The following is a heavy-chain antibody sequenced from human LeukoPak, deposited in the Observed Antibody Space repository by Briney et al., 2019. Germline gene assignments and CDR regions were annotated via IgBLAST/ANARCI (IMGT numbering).Heavy chain of an antibody. CDR3: AGVGATGAFDY. J-gene: IGHJ4*02. CDR1: GFIFSRDS. V-gene: IGHV3-48*01. D-gene: IGHD1-26*01. Sequence: GGSLRLSCAASGFIFSRDSMNWVRQAPGKGLEWFHTLMVVVVPYADSVRGRFTISRDNSKNTLYLQMNSLRAEDTAVYYCAGVGATGAFDYWGQGTLVTVSS. CDR2: LMVVVVP.